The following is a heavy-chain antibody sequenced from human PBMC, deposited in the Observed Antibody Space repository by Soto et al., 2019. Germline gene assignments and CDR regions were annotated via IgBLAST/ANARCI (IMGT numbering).Heavy chain of an antibody. D-gene: IGHD4-17*01. Sequence: PGGSLRLSCAASGFTFSNAWMSWVRQAPGKGLEWVGRIKSKTDGGTTDYAAPVKGRFTISRDDSKNTLYLQMNSLKTEDTAVYYCTTDPPYYGHTTHFDYWGQGTLVTVSS. CDR3: TTDPPYYGHTTHFDY. CDR1: GFTFSNAW. CDR2: IKSKTDGGTT. V-gene: IGHV3-15*01. J-gene: IGHJ4*02.